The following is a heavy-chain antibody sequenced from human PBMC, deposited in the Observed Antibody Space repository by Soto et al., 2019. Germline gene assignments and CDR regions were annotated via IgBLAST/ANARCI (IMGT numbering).Heavy chain of an antibody. CDR2: MSWDGGST. D-gene: IGHD5-18*01. CDR1: GFTFEDYT. Sequence: GGSLRLSCAASGFTFEDYTMHWVRQAPGKGLEWVSLMSWDGGSTYYADSVKGRFTISRDNSKNSLYLQMNSLRTEDTALYYCAKTTRGYSYGYGMDVWGQGTTVTVSS. V-gene: IGHV3-43*01. J-gene: IGHJ6*02. CDR3: AKTTRGYSYGYGMDV.